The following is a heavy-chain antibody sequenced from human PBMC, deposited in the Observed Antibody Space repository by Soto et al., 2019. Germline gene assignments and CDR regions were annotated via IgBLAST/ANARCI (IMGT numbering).Heavy chain of an antibody. CDR2: ISSRGNTR. D-gene: IGHD5-18*01. CDR3: ASWIQKIDY. CDR1: GFTFSDYY. V-gene: IGHV3-11*01. Sequence: QVQLVESGGGLVKPGGYLRLSCAASGFTFSDYYMSWIRQAPGKGLEWVSYISSRGNTRYYADSVKGRFTSSRDNAKNALYLQMNSLRVEDTAVYYCASWIQKIDYWGQGTLVTVSS. J-gene: IGHJ4*02.